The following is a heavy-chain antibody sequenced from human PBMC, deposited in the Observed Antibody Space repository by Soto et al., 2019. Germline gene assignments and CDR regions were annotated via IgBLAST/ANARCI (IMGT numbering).Heavy chain of an antibody. CDR3: ARASISGWKHRYDY. CDR2: IYYSGST. Sequence: QVQLQESGPGLVKPSETLSLTCTVSGGSISSYYWSWIRQPPGKGLEWIGYIYYSGSTNYNPSLKSRVTISVDTSKNQFSLKLSSVTAADTAVYYCARASISGWKHRYDYWGQGTLVTVSS. J-gene: IGHJ4*02. V-gene: IGHV4-59*01. CDR1: GGSISSYY. D-gene: IGHD6-19*01.